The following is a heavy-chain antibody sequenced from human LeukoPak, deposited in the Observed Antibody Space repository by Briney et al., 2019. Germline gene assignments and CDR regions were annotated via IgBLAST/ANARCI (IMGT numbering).Heavy chain of an antibody. V-gene: IGHV4-38-2*01. J-gene: IGHJ3*02. Sequence: IGTIYHSGTTYHDPSLKSRVTISVDTYENQFSLNLNSVTAADTAVYYCARSGYYDNVFDIWGQGTMVTVSS. CDR2: IYHSGTT. D-gene: IGHD3-22*01. CDR3: ARSGYYDNVFDI.